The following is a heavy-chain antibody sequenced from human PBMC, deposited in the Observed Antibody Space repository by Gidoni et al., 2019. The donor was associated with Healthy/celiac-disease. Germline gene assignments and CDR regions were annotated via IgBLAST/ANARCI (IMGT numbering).Heavy chain of an antibody. Sequence: EVQLVESGGGLVQPGGSLRLSCAASGFTVSSNYMSWVRQAPGKGLEWVSVIYSGGSTYYADSVKGRFTISRHNSKNTLYLQMNSLRAEDTAVYYCATLQLTGNYYYYYYGMDVWGQGTTVTVSS. V-gene: IGHV3-53*04. D-gene: IGHD7-27*01. CDR3: ATLQLTGNYYYYYYGMDV. CDR2: IYSGGST. J-gene: IGHJ6*02. CDR1: GFTVSSNY.